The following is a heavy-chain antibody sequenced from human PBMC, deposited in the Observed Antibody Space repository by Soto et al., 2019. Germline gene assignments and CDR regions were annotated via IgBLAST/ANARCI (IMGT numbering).Heavy chain of an antibody. CDR1: GYSFTGYN. CDR3: AREGSSSSKYFQH. Sequence: GASVKVSCKASGYSFTGYNIHWVRQAPGQGLEWMGWINPNSGGTNYAQKFQGRVTMTTDTSVTTAYMELSRLTSDDTAVYFCAREGSSSSKYFQHWGQGTLVTVSS. V-gene: IGHV1-2*02. J-gene: IGHJ1*01. CDR2: INPNSGGT. D-gene: IGHD6-6*01.